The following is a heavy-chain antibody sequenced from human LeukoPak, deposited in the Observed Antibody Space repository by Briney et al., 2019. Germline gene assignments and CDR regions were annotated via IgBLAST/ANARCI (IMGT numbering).Heavy chain of an antibody. CDR1: GVSISSSEW. CDR3: GKTDIYFNPIDY. J-gene: IGHJ4*02. CDR2: IHRAGRT. Sequence: PSETLSLTCAVSGVSISSSEWWIWVRQPPGQGLERIGEIHRAGRTRYNPSLKSRVTISMDYSKNQFSLKLTSVTAADTAIYYCGKTDIYFNPIDYWGPGSLVTVSS. D-gene: IGHD3-9*01. V-gene: IGHV4-4*02.